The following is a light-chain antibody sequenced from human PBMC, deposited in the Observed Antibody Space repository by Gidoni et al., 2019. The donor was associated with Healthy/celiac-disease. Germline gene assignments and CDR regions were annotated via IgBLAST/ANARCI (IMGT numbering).Light chain of an antibody. CDR2: ASS. CDR1: QSISSY. CDR3: QQSYSTLRT. V-gene: IGKV1-39*01. Sequence: IQMTPSPSSLSASVGDRVTITGQASQSISSYLNWYQQKPGNATKLLIYASSSFQSRVPSRCSGSGSGTDFTLTISRLQPEDLANYYWQQSYSTLRTFGQGTKVEIK. J-gene: IGKJ1*01.